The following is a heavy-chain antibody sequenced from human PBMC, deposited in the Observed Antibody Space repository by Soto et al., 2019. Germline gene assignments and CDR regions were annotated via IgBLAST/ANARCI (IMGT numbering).Heavy chain of an antibody. V-gene: IGHV4-31*03. CDR3: ARIGNPDASLYFDY. D-gene: IGHD2-2*01. Sequence: QVQLQESGPGLVKPSQTLSLTCTVSGGSISVGVYYQNWIRQLPGKGPEWIGYTYHTGSTYYNPSLESRVTISVDPSKNQFSLRLSSVTAADTAVYYCARIGNPDASLYFDYWGQGTLVTVSS. CDR2: TYHTGST. J-gene: IGHJ4*02. CDR1: GGSISVGVYY.